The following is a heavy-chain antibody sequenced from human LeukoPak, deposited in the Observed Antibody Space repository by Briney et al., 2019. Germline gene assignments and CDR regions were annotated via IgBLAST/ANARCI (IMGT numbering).Heavy chain of an antibody. J-gene: IGHJ4*02. V-gene: IGHV4-30-4*08. D-gene: IGHD3-22*01. CDR3: ARVGSGYYYRFDY. CDR2: IYYSGST. Sequence: PSQTLSLTCTVSGGSISSGDYCWSWIRQPPGKGLEWIGYIYYSGSTYYNPSLKSRVTISVDTSKNQFSLKLSSVTAADTAVYYCARVGSGYYYRFDYWGQGTLVTVSS. CDR1: GGSISSGDYC.